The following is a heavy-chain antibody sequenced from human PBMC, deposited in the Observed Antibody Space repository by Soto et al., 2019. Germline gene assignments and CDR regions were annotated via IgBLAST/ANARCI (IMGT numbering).Heavy chain of an antibody. V-gene: IGHV3-21*01. J-gene: IGHJ4*02. CDR3: ASEAGGGSCY. CDR1: GFTFSSYS. CDR2: ISSSSSYI. Sequence: EVQLVESGGGLVKPGGSLRLSCAASGFTFSSYSMNWVRQAPGKGLEWVSSISSSSSYIYYADSVQGRFTISRDNAKNALYLQMNSLRAEDTAVYYCASEAGGGSCYWGQGTLVTVSS. D-gene: IGHD2-15*01.